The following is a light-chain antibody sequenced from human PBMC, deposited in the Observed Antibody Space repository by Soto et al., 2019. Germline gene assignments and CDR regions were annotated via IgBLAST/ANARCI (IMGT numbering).Light chain of an antibody. CDR2: AAS. CDR3: QQTYRTPYS. J-gene: IGKJ2*03. CDR1: QTISVY. Sequence: DIQVTQSPSSLSVSMGDRVTITCRSSQTISVYLNWYQKKPGTPPKLLIYAASNLQSGVPSRFTGRGSGPDFTLTISILQPEDFATYYCQQTYRTPYSFGQGTKLEI. V-gene: IGKV1-39*01.